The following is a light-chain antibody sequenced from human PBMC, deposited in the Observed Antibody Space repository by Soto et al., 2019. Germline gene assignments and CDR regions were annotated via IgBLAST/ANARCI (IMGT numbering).Light chain of an antibody. J-gene: IGKJ1*01. CDR1: QSVSSSY. CDR3: QQYTQSLWT. CDR2: GAS. V-gene: IGKV3-20*01. Sequence: EIVLTHSPGTLSLSPGERATLSCSASQSVSSSYLAWYQQKPGQAPRLLIYGASSRATGIPDRFSGSGSGTHFTLTIDRLEPEDFAVYFCQQYTQSLWTFGQGTKVDIK.